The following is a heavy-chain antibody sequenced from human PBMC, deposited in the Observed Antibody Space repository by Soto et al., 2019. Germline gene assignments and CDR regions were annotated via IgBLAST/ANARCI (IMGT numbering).Heavy chain of an antibody. D-gene: IGHD3-3*02. V-gene: IGHV3-30*18. CDR2: ISYDGSNK. J-gene: IGHJ6*02. Sequence: QVQLVESGGGVVQPGRSLRLSCAASGFTFSSYGMHWVRQAPGKGLEWVAVISYDGSNKYYADSVKGRFTISRDNSKNTLYLQMNSLRAEDMAVYYCAKDSTYYYYYGMDVWGQGTTVTVSS. CDR3: AKDSTYYYYYGMDV. CDR1: GFTFSSYG.